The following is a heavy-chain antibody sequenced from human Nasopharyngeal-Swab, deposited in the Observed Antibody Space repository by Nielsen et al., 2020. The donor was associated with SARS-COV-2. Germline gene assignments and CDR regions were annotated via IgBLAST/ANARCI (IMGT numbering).Heavy chain of an antibody. CDR3: AKDRMSGTNWFDP. Sequence: GESLKISCAASGFTLSSYSMNWVRQAPGKGLEWVSSISSSSSYIFYADSVKGRFTISRDNSKNSLYLQMNSLRTEDTALYYCAKDRMSGTNWFDPWGQGTLVTVSS. D-gene: IGHD1-1*01. J-gene: IGHJ5*02. V-gene: IGHV3-21*04. CDR1: GFTLSSYS. CDR2: ISSSSSYI.